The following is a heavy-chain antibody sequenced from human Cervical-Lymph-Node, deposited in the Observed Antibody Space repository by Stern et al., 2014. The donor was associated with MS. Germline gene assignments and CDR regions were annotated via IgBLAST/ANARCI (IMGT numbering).Heavy chain of an antibody. D-gene: IGHD4-23*01. CDR3: ARLYGGDPTDGYYALDV. CDR1: GGSFSSYS. Sequence: MQLVESGSEVKKPGSSVKVSCRASGGSFSSYSISWVRQAPGQGLEWMGGIIPIFGRTNYAQKLQGRVTFPADGYTSTAYMDLSSLKSEDTAVYYCARLYGGDPTDGYYALDVWGQGTTVTVSS. J-gene: IGHJ6*02. V-gene: IGHV1-69*01. CDR2: IIPIFGRT.